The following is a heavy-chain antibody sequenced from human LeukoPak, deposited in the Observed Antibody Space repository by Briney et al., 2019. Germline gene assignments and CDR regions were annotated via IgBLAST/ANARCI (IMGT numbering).Heavy chain of an antibody. D-gene: IGHD3-10*01. CDR2: IRDSGGEM. CDR1: GFSFSLYP. Sequence: PGGSLSLSCAASGFSFSLYPMNWVRRAPGKGLEWLSNIRDSGGEMYYADSVKGRFTITRDNSKNTLYLQMNSLRAEHTPVYYCPRCSYYYGSGLDYCGQGTLVTVSS. V-gene: IGHV3-48*01. CDR3: PRCSYYYGSGLDY. J-gene: IGHJ4*02.